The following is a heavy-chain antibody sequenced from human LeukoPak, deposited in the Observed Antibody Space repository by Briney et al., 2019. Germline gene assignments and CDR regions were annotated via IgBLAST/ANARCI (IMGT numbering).Heavy chain of an antibody. D-gene: IGHD3-22*01. CDR2: IKPDGSEK. CDR1: GFTFSSYW. J-gene: IGHJ4*02. V-gene: IGHV3-7*01. Sequence: GGSLRLSCAASGFTFSSYWMSWVRQAPGKGLEWVANIKPDGSEKYYVDSVKGRFTISRDNAKNSLYLQMNSLRAEDTAVYYCAAKYYYDSSGYYYWGQGTLVTVSS. CDR3: AAKYYYDSSGYYY.